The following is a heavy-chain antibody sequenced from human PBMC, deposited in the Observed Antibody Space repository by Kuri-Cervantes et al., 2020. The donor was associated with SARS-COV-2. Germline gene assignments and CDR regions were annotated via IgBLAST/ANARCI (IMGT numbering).Heavy chain of an antibody. J-gene: IGHJ5*02. V-gene: IGHV4-34*01. D-gene: IGHD5-12*01. CDR2: INHSGST. CDR1: GGSFSGYY. CDR3: ARGWIVATISSNWFDP. Sequence: SETLSLTCAVYGGSFSGYYWSWIRQPPGKGLEWIGEINHSGSTNYNPSLKSRVTISVDTSKNQFSLKLSFVTAADTAVYYCARGWIVATISSNWFDPWGQGTLVTVSS.